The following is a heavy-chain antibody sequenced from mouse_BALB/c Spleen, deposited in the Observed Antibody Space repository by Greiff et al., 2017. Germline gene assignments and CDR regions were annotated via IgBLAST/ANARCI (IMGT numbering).Heavy chain of an antibody. J-gene: IGHJ4*01. V-gene: IGHV5-15*02. CDR1: GFTFSDYG. CDR3: ARDRPNYAMDY. Sequence: EVKLMESGGGLVQPGGSRKLSCAASGFTFSDYGMAWVRQAPGKGPEWVAFISNLAYSIYYADTVTGRFTISRENAKNTLYLEMSSLRSEDTAMYYCARDRPNYAMDYWGQGTSVTVSS. CDR2: ISNLAYSI.